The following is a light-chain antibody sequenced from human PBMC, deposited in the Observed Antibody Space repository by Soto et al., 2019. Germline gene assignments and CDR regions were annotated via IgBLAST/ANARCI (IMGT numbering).Light chain of an antibody. CDR1: PSISSW. CDR2: DAS. J-gene: IGKJ1*01. Sequence: DIQMTQSPSTLSASVGDRVTITCRASPSISSWLAWYQQKPGKAPKLLIYDASSLESGVTSRFSGSGSGTEFTISFGSPQPDDFATYYCQQYNSYSLAFRQGFKVESK. CDR3: QQYNSYSLA. V-gene: IGKV1-5*01.